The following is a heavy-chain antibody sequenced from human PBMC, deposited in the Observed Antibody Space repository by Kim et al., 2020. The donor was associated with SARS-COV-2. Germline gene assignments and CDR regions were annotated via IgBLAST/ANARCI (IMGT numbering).Heavy chain of an antibody. CDR3: ARDGVWYSSSWYFDY. CDR2: INPSGGST. CDR1: GYTFTSYY. V-gene: IGHV1-46*01. J-gene: IGHJ4*02. D-gene: IGHD6-13*01. Sequence: ASVKVSCKASGYTFTSYYMHWVRQAPGQGLEWMGIINPSGGSTSYAQKFQGRVTMTRDTSTSTVYMELSSLRSEDTAVYYCARDGVWYSSSWYFDYWGQGTLVTVSS.